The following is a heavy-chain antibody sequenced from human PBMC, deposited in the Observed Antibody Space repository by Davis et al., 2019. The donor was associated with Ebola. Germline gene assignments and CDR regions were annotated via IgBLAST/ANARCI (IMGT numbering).Heavy chain of an antibody. D-gene: IGHD4-23*01. J-gene: IGHJ5*02. CDR2: INPNSGGT. CDR3: ARDGGRGGKGSFDP. CDR1: GYTFTGYY. Sequence: ASVQVSCKASGYTFTGYYMHWVRQAPGQGLEWMGWINPNSGGTNYAQKFQGWVTMTRDTSISTAYMELSRLRSDDTAVYYWARDGGRGGKGSFDPWGQGTLVTVSS. V-gene: IGHV1-2*04.